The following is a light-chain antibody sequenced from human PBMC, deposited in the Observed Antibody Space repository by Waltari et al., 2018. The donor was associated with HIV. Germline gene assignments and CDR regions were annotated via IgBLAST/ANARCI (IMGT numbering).Light chain of an antibody. Sequence: DIQMTQSPSSLSAFVGDRVTITCRASQDISNYLAWYQQKPGKVPKVLIYAASTLQSGVPSRFSGSESGTDFPLTISSLQPEDVASYYCQQYNSAPPTFGQGTKVEIK. V-gene: IGKV1-27*01. CDR2: AAS. CDR3: QQYNSAPPT. J-gene: IGKJ1*01. CDR1: QDISNY.